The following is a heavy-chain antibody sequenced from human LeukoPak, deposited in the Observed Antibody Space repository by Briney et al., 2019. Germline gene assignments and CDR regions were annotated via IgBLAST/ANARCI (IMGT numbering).Heavy chain of an antibody. CDR2: IYHTGST. Sequence: SETLSLTCTVSGYSISSGYYWAWIRQPPGKGLEWIGNIYHTGSTYYNPSLKSRVTISVDTSKNQFSLKLSSVTAADTAVYYCARAYSSSWYFDWFDPWGQGTLVTVSS. D-gene: IGHD6-13*01. V-gene: IGHV4-38-2*02. J-gene: IGHJ5*02. CDR1: GYSISSGYY. CDR3: ARAYSSSWYFDWFDP.